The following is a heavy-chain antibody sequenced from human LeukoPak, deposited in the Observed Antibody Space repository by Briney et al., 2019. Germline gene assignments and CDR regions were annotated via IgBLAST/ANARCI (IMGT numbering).Heavy chain of an antibody. J-gene: IGHJ4*02. V-gene: IGHV1-18*01. CDR3: ARGINSGWSVGFDY. Sequence: ASVKVSRRASGYTFTNYGISWVRQAPGQGLEWMGWISAYNGNTHYAQNLQGRVTMTTDTSTSTAYMELKSLRSDDTAVYYCARGINSGWSVGFDYWGQGTLVTVSS. D-gene: IGHD6-19*01. CDR2: ISAYNGNT. CDR1: GYTFTNYG.